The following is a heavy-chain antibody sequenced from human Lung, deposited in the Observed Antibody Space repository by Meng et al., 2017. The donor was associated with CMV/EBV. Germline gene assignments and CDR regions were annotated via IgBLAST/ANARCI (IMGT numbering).Heavy chain of an antibody. D-gene: IGHD6-19*01. J-gene: IGHJ4*02. CDR2: IYHSGST. V-gene: IGHV4-4*02. CDR1: GGSISSSNW. Sequence: VQLQASGPGLVKPSGTLSLTCAVSGGSISSSNWWSWVRQPPGKGLEWIGEIYHSGSTNYTPSLKSRVTISVDKSRNQFSLKLSSVTAADTAVYYCASFPPPGKQWLVTDYWGQGTLVTVSS. CDR3: ASFPPPGKQWLVTDY.